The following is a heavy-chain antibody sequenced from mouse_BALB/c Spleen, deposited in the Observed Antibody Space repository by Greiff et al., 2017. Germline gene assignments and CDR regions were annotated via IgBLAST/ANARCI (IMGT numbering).Heavy chain of an antibody. CDR2: INSDGGST. J-gene: IGHJ4*01. D-gene: IGHD2-3*01. CDR1: EYEFPSHD. Sequence: EVKLMESGGGLVQPGESLKLSCESSEYEFPSHDMSWVRQTPEKRLEWVAAINSDGGSTYYPDTMERRFIISRDNTKKTLYLQMSSLRSEDTALYYCARHDGNYAMDYWGQGTSVTVSS. CDR3: ARHDGNYAMDY. V-gene: IGHV5-2*01.